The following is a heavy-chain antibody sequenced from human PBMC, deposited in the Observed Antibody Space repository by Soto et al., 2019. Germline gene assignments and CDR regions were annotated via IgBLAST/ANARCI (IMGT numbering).Heavy chain of an antibody. J-gene: IGHJ6*02. Sequence: GESLKISCQGSGYSFTSYWIGWVRQMPGKGLEWMGIIYPGDSDTRYSPSFQGQVTISADKSISTAYLQWSSLKASDTAMYYCASSSFGLDQYYYYYYGMDVWGQGTTVTVSS. D-gene: IGHD3-3*01. V-gene: IGHV5-51*01. CDR3: ASSSFGLDQYYYYYYGMDV. CDR1: GYSFTSYW. CDR2: IYPGDSDT.